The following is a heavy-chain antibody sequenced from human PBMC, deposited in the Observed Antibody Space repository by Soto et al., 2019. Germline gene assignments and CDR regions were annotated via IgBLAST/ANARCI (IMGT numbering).Heavy chain of an antibody. CDR2: ISGSGGST. V-gene: IGHV3-23*01. Sequence: GGSLRLSCAASGFTFSSYAMSWVRQAPGKGLEWVSAISGSGGSTYYADSVKGRFTISRDNSKNTLYLQMNSLRAEDTAVYYCAKDHDYGDYTSEYYGMDVWGQGTTVTVSS. D-gene: IGHD4-17*01. CDR3: AKDHDYGDYTSEYYGMDV. CDR1: GFTFSSYA. J-gene: IGHJ6*02.